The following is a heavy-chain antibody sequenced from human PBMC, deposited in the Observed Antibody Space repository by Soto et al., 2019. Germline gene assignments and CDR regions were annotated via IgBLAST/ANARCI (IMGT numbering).Heavy chain of an antibody. Sequence: PGGSLRLSCAASGFTFSSYWMSWVRQAPGKGLEWVANIKQDGSEKYYVDSVKGRFTISRDNAKNSLYLQMNSLRAEDTAVYYCATLQSTPPYYYMDVWGKGTTVTVSS. CDR2: IKQDGSEK. CDR3: ATLQSTPPYYYMDV. CDR1: GFTFSSYW. V-gene: IGHV3-7*01. J-gene: IGHJ6*03. D-gene: IGHD4-4*01.